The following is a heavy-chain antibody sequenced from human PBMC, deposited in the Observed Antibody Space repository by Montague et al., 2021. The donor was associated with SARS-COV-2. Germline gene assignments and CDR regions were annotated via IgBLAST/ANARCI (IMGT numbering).Heavy chain of an antibody. J-gene: IGHJ6*02. CDR1: GGSISSSNW. CDR2: IYHSGST. CDR3: VYRPYYYYYGMDV. V-gene: IGHV4-4*02. D-gene: IGHD5-12*01. Sequence: SETLSLTCAVSGGSISSSNWWSWVRQPPGKGLVWIVEIYHSGSTNYNQSLKSRVTISVDKSKNQFSLKLSSVTAADTAVYYCVYRPYYYYYGMDVWGQGTTVTVS.